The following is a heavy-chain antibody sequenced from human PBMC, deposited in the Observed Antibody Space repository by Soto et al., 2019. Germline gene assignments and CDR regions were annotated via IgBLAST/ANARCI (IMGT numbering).Heavy chain of an antibody. CDR2: IYYSGST. CDR1: GGSVSSYY. CDR3: ARVHAYYYYYYMDV. J-gene: IGHJ6*03. V-gene: IGHV4-59*02. Sequence: SETLSLTCTVSGGSVSSYYWSWIRQSPGKGLEWIGYIYYSGSTKYNPSLKSRVTISVDTSKNQFSLKLSSVTAADTAVYYCARVHAYYYYYYMDVWGKGTTVTVSS.